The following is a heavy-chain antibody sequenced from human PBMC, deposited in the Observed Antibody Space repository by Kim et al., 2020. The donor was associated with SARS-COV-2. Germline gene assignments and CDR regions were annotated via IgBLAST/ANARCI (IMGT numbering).Heavy chain of an antibody. Sequence: SETLSLTCTVSGGSISSSSYYWGWIRQPPGKGLEWIGSIYYSGSTYYNPSLKSRVTISVDTSKNQFSLKLSSVTAADTAVYYCARHYGXMIVVVITPFWFXXWGQGTLVTXSS. J-gene: IGHJ5*02. CDR3: ARHYGXMIVVVITPFWFXX. D-gene: IGHD3-22*01. V-gene: IGHV4-39*01. CDR1: GGSISSSSYY. CDR2: IYYSGST.